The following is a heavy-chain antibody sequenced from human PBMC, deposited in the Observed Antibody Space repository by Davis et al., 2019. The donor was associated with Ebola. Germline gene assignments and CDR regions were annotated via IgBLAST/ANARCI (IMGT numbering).Heavy chain of an antibody. CDR2: IAGSGGST. CDR1: GFTFSSYA. J-gene: IGHJ4*02. Sequence: GESLKISCAASGFTFSSYAMRWVRQAPGKGLEWVSAIAGSGGSTYHADSVKGRFTISRDNSKNTLYLQMNSLRAEDTAVYYCARDLLTGTTWDYWGQGTLVTVSS. CDR3: ARDLLTGTTWDY. V-gene: IGHV3-23*01. D-gene: IGHD1-20*01.